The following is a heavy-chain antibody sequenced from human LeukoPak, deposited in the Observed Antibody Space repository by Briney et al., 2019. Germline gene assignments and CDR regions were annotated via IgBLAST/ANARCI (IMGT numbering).Heavy chain of an antibody. J-gene: IGHJ5*02. CDR2: ISWSDDK. D-gene: IGHD3-10*01. CDR3: AHRPLNYYGSWTLNWFGP. Sequence: SGPTLVQPTQTLTLTCSFSGFSLDNSGLAVGWIRQPPGKAPEWLALISWSDDKRYNPSLRKRVSVTKDTSKNQVVLTMTNMESADTGTYYCAHRPLNYYGSWTLNWFGPWGQGTLVTVSS. V-gene: IGHV2-5*01. CDR1: GFSLDNSGLA.